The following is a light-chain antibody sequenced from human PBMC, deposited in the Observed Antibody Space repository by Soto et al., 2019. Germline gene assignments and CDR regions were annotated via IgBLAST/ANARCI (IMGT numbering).Light chain of an antibody. CDR1: QSISSNY. J-gene: IGKJ4*01. Sequence: EIVLTQSPGTLSSSPGERATLSCRASQSISSNYLAWYQQKPGQAPRLLIYGASSRATGIPDRFSGSGSGTDFTLTISRLEPEDFAVYYCQHYVGSLFGGGTKVEI. V-gene: IGKV3-20*01. CDR3: QHYVGSL. CDR2: GAS.